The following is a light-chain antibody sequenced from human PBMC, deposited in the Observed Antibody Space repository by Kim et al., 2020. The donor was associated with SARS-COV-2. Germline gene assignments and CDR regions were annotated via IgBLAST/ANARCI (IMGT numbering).Light chain of an antibody. CDR2: DVR. V-gene: IGLV2-14*03. CDR3: NSYTSSKTFV. CDR1: SSDVGGYSY. J-gene: IGLJ1*01. Sequence: GQSITISCTGTSSDVGGYSYVSWYQQHPGKAPKLIIYDVRMRPSGVSNHFSGSKSGNTASLTISGLQAEDEANYYCNSYTSSKTFVFGTGTKVTVL.